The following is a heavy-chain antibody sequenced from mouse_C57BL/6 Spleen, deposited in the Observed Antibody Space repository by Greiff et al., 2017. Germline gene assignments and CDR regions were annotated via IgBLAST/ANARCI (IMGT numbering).Heavy chain of an antibody. Sequence: QVQLQQPGAELVMPGASVKLSCKASGYTFTSYWMHWVKQRPGQGLEWIGEIDPSDSYTNYNQKFKGKSTLTVDKSSSTAYMQLSSLTSEDSGVYYCARSLYDYDGRGFDYWGQGTTLTVSS. CDR1: GYTFTSYW. CDR3: ARSLYDYDGRGFDY. CDR2: IDPSDSYT. J-gene: IGHJ2*01. V-gene: IGHV1-69*01. D-gene: IGHD2-4*01.